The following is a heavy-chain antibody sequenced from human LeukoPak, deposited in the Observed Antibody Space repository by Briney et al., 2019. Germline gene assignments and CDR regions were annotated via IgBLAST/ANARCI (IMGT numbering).Heavy chain of an antibody. D-gene: IGHD1-26*01. CDR1: GFTFSSYW. V-gene: IGHV3-74*01. CDR3: ARAMVGATDY. J-gene: IGHJ4*02. Sequence: PGGSLRLSCAASGFTFSSYWMHWVRQAPGKGLAWVSRINSDGSSTSYADSVKGRFTISRDNAKNTLYLQMNSLRAEDAAVYYCARAMVGATDYWGQGTPVTVSS. CDR2: INSDGSST.